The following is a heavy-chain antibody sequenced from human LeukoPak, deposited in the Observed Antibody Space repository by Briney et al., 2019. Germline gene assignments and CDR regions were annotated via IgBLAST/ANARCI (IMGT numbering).Heavy chain of an antibody. J-gene: IGHJ4*02. CDR1: GFTFSSHS. CDR3: ARDPPLYY. V-gene: IGHV3-48*01. CDR2: ISSSSSTI. Sequence: HPGGSLRLSCAASGFTFSSHSMNWVRQAPGKGLEWVSYISSSSSTIYYADSVKGRFTISRDNSKNTLYLQMNSLRAEDTAVYYCARDPPLYYWGQGTLVTVSS.